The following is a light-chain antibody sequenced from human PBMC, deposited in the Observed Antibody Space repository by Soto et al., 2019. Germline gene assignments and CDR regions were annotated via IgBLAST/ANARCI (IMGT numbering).Light chain of an antibody. Sequence: QSPPTLPASVXXRVSITXXXXXXISSWLAWYQQKPGKAPKLLIYDVSTLQSGVPSRFSGSGSETEFTLTISSLQPDDFATYYCQQYNAYYTFGQGTKVEIK. CDR1: XXISSW. J-gene: IGKJ2*01. CDR2: DVS. V-gene: IGKV1-5*01. CDR3: QQYNAYYT.